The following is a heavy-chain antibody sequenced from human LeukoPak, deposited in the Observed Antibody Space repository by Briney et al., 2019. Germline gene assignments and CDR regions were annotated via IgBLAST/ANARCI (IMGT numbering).Heavy chain of an antibody. J-gene: IGHJ4*02. D-gene: IGHD1-26*01. Sequence: HGESLKISCQGSEYSFATYWIAWLRQMPGKGLEWMGIIYPSDSDTRYSPSFQGQVTISADKSIKTAYLQWSSLKASDTAMYYCARPLQGIVGATGFDCWGQGTLVTVSS. CDR2: IYPSDSDT. CDR3: ARPLQGIVGATGFDC. CDR1: EYSFATYW. V-gene: IGHV5-51*01.